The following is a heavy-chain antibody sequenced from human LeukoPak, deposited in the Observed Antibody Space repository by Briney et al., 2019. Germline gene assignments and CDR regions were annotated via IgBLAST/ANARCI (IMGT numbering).Heavy chain of an antibody. CDR2: FNAGNGNT. Sequence: ASVKVSGNASGYTFTGYYMYWVRQATGHGLDCMGWFNAGNGNTKYSQKFQRRVTITRDTSASTAYMELSSLRSEDTAVYYCASTSYYDFWSGDYAFDIWGQGTMVTVSS. D-gene: IGHD3-3*01. CDR1: GYTFTGYY. CDR3: ASTSYYDFWSGDYAFDI. V-gene: IGHV1-3*01. J-gene: IGHJ3*02.